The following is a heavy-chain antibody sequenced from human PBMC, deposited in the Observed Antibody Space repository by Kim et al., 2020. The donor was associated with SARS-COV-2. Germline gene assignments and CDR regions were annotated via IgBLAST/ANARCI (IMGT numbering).Heavy chain of an antibody. CDR1: GYTFTSYA. D-gene: IGHD3-10*01. Sequence: ASVKVSCKASGYTFTSYAMNWVRQAPGQGLEWMGWINTNTGNPTYAQGFTGRFVFSLDTSVSTAYLQISSLKAEDTAVYYCAKAPHYGSGSYYKFRYYFDYWGQGTLVTISS. CDR3: AKAPHYGSGSYYKFRYYFDY. CDR2: INTNTGNP. J-gene: IGHJ4*02. V-gene: IGHV7-4-1*02.